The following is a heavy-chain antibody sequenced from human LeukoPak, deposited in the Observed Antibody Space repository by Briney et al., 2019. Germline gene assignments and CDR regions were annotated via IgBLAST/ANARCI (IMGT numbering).Heavy chain of an antibody. D-gene: IGHD3-9*01. J-gene: IGHJ6*03. CDR3: TRVHYDILTGYYKHYYYYMDV. V-gene: IGHV3-49*04. CDR1: GFTFGDYA. Sequence: GGSLRLSCTASGFTFGDYAMSWVRQAPGKGLEWVGFIRSKAYGGTTEYAASVKGRFTISRDDSKSIAYLQMNSLKTEDTAVYYCTRVHYDILTGYYKHYYYYMDVWGKGTTVTISS. CDR2: IRSKAYGGTT.